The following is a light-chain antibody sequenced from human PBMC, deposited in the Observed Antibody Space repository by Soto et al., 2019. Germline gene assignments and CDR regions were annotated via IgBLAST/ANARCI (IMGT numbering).Light chain of an antibody. CDR3: SSYTRLSTVV. CDR2: DVT. CDR1: SSDVGRYNY. V-gene: IGLV2-14*03. Sequence: QSALTQPASVSGSPGQSLTISCTGTSSDVGRYNYVSWYQQHPGKAPKLMIYDVTIRPSGVSDRFSGSKSGNTASLTISGLQAEDEADYYCSSYTRLSTVVFGGGTKLTVL. J-gene: IGLJ3*02.